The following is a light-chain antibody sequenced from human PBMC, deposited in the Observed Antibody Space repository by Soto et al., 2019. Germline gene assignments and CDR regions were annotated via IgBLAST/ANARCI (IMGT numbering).Light chain of an antibody. CDR1: QDISNW. Sequence: DIQMTQSPSSVSASVGDTVTIACRASQDISNWLAWYQQKPGKAPKLLIYTSSSLQSGVPSRFSGSGSGTDFTLTISSLQPEDFATYYCQQANNFPPTFGQGTKLEIK. CDR2: TSS. CDR3: QQANNFPPT. J-gene: IGKJ2*01. V-gene: IGKV1-12*01.